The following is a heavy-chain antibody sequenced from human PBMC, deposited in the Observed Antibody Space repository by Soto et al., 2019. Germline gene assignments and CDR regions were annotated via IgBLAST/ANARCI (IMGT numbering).Heavy chain of an antibody. CDR1: GYSFSSYW. J-gene: IGHJ4*02. D-gene: IGHD4-17*01. CDR2: IYPGDSVT. V-gene: IGHV5-51*01. Sequence: PGESLKISCKASGYSFSSYWIGWVRQIPGKGLEWMGIIYPGDSVTKYSPSLQGQVTISADKSINTAYLQWSSLKASDTAMYYCASNYGDYEPCYLDYWGKGTLVSLCS. CDR3: ASNYGDYEPCYLDY.